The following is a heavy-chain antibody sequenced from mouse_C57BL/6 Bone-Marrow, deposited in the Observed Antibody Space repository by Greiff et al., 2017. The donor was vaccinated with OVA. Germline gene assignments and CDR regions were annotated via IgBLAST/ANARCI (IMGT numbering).Heavy chain of an antibody. CDR3: AREGLQYYFDY. Sequence: VQLQQPGAELVMPGASVKLSCKASGYTFTSYWMHWVKQRPGQGLEWIGEIDPSDSYTNYNQKFKGKSTLTVDKSSSTAYMQLSSLTSEDSAVYYCAREGLQYYFDYWGQGTTLTVSS. CDR1: GYTFTSYW. D-gene: IGHD2-4*01. CDR2: IDPSDSYT. V-gene: IGHV1-69*01. J-gene: IGHJ2*01.